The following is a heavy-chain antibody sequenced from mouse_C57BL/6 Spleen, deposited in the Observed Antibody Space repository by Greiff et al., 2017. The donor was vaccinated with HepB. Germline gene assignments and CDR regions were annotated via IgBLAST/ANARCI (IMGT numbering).Heavy chain of an antibody. V-gene: IGHV14-3*02. CDR1: GFNIKDTY. J-gene: IGHJ2*01. CDR2: IDPANGNT. Sequence: EVQLQQSGAELVKPGASVKLSCTASGFNIKDTYMHWVKQRPEQGLEWIGRIDPANGNTKYDPKFQGKATITAATSYNKDNMQLRSLQTEDTPDNSNPKLPHHIPVQPPTPSPTSSHPALLQLSSLTSEDTAFYYCARINAWGPGTTLVVSS. D-gene: IGHD3-2*02. CDR3: PKLPHHIPVQPPTPSPTSSHPALLQLSSLTSEDTAFYYCARINA.